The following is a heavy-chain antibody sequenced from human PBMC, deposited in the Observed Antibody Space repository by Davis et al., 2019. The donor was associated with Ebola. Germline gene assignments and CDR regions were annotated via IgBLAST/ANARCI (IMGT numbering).Heavy chain of an antibody. CDR3: ASGLTYPRLVSIADY. CDR1: GGTFSSYA. V-gene: IGHV1-69*13. Sequence: SVKVSCKASGGTFSSYAISWVRQAPGQGLEWMGGIIPILGTANYAQKFQGRVTITADESTSTAYMELSSLRSEDTAVYYCASGLTYPRLVSIADYWGQGTLVTVSS. D-gene: IGHD6-6*01. J-gene: IGHJ4*02. CDR2: IIPILGTA.